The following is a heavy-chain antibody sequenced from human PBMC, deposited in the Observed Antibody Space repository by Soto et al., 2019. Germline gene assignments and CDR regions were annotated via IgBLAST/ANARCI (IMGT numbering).Heavy chain of an antibody. J-gene: IGHJ4*02. Sequence: EVQLLESGGGLVQPGGSLRLSCAASGFTFSSYAMNWVRQAPGKGLEWVSAISGSGGSTYYADSVKGRFTISRDNSKNTLYLQMNGLRAEDTALYYCAKDSYSSSPYYFDYWGQGSLVTVSS. D-gene: IGHD6-6*01. CDR3: AKDSYSSSPYYFDY. V-gene: IGHV3-23*01. CDR1: GFTFSSYA. CDR2: ISGSGGST.